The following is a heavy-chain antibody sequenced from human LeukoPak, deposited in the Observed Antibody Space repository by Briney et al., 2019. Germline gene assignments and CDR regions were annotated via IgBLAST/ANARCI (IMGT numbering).Heavy chain of an antibody. V-gene: IGHV3-74*01. CDR1: EFTFSTYW. Sequence: GGSLRLSCAASEFTFSTYWMHWVRQAPGKGLAWVSRINGDGSSTRYADSVKGRFTISRDNAKNTLYLQMNSLRAEDTAVYYCARSHYYDSSGYFSYYYGLDVWGQGTTVTVSS. CDR3: ARSHYYDSSGYFSYYYGLDV. D-gene: IGHD3-22*01. J-gene: IGHJ6*02. CDR2: INGDGSST.